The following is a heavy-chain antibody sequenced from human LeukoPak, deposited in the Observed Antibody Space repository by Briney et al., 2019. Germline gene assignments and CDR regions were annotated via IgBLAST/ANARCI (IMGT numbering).Heavy chain of an antibody. Sequence: GGSLRLSCAASGFTFSSYSMNWVRQAPGKGLEWVSSISSSSSYIYYADSVKGRFTISRDNAKNSLYLQMNSLRAEDTAVYYCARDGDGSSGYYVYDYWGQGTLVTVSS. CDR1: GFTFSSYS. CDR2: ISSSSSYI. D-gene: IGHD3-22*01. J-gene: IGHJ4*02. CDR3: ARDGDGSSGYYVYDY. V-gene: IGHV3-21*01.